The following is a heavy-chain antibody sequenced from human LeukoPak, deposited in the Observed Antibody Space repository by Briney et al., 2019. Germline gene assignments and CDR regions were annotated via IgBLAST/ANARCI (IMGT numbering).Heavy chain of an antibody. D-gene: IGHD3-22*01. Sequence: GGSLRLSCAASGFTFSGSAMHWVRQASGKGLEWVGRIRSKANSYATAYAASVKGRFTISRDDSKNTAYLQMNSLKTEDTAVYYCTRHSPSYYYDSSGYYRIAEYFQHWGLGTLVTVSS. CDR3: TRHSPSYYYDSSGYYRIAEYFQH. CDR1: GFTFSGSA. CDR2: IRSKANSYAT. V-gene: IGHV3-73*01. J-gene: IGHJ1*01.